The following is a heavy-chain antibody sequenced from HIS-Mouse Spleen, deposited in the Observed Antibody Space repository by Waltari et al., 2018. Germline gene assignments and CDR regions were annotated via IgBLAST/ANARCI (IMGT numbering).Heavy chain of an antibody. J-gene: IGHJ2*01. CDR1: GGSISSSSYY. CDR3: AREIPYSSSWYGWYFDL. D-gene: IGHD6-13*01. V-gene: IGHV4-39*07. CDR2: IYYSGST. Sequence: QLQLQESGPGLVKPSETLSLTCTVSGGSISSSSYYWGWIRQPPGKGLEWIGSIYYSGSTYYNPSITSRVTISVDTSKNQFSLKLSSVTAADTAVYYCAREIPYSSSWYGWYFDLWGRGTLVTVSS.